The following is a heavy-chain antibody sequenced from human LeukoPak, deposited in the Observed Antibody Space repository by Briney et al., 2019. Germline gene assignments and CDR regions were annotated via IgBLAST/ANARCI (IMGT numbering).Heavy chain of an antibody. D-gene: IGHD4-11*01. CDR3: AREEATVTTFYYFDY. CDR1: GGTFSSYA. J-gene: IGHJ4*02. Sequence: ASVKVSCKASGGTFSSYAISWVRQAPGQGLEWMGRIIPILGIANYAQKFQGRVTITADKSTSTAYMELSSLRSEDRPVYYCAREEATVTTFYYFDYWGQGTLVTVSS. CDR2: IIPILGIA. V-gene: IGHV1-69*04.